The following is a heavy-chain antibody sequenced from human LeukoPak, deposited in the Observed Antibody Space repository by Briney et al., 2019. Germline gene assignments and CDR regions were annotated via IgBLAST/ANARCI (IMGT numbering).Heavy chain of an antibody. CDR2: IYAGGST. CDR1: GFTVSSDH. V-gene: IGHV3-53*01. Sequence: GGSLRLSCAASGFTVSSDHMSWVRQAPGKGLEWVSVIYAGGSTYYADSVKGRFSISRDNFKNTVFLQMNSLRAEDTAVYYCARVWELSFDYWGQGTLVTVSS. D-gene: IGHD1-26*01. CDR3: ARVWELSFDY. J-gene: IGHJ4*02.